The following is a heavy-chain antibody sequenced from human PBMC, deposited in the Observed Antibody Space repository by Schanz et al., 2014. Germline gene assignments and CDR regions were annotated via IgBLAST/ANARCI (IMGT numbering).Heavy chain of an antibody. CDR2: IYYSGST. V-gene: IGHV4-30-4*07. D-gene: IGHD3-3*01. CDR3: AKFLYDDPS. J-gene: IGHJ5*02. Sequence: QVQLQESGPGLVKPSQTLSLTCAVSGGSISSGGYTWSWIRQPPGKGLEWIGYIYYSGSTYYNPSLKSRVPISVDTSKTQFPRRLPSLTAADTAVYYCAKFLYDDPSWGQGTLVTVSS. CDR1: GGSISSGGYT.